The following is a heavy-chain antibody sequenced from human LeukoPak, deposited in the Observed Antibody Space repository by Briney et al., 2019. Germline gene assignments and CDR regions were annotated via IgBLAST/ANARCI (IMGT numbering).Heavy chain of an antibody. CDR1: GFTFSTSWM. D-gene: IGHD2/OR15-2a*01. CDR2: IDWDDDK. CDR3: ARIVRRNNWFDP. J-gene: IGHJ5*02. V-gene: IGHV2-70*01. Sequence: LRLSCAASGFTFSTSWMSWIRQPPGKALEWLALIDWDDDKYYSTSLKTRLTISKDTSKNQVVLTMTNMDPVDTATYYCARIVRRNNWFDPWGQGTLVTVSS.